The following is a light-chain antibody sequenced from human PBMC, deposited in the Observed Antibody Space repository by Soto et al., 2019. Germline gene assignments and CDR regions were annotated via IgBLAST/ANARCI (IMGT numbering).Light chain of an antibody. CDR3: KQSYSTLLT. CDR2: AAS. CDR1: QSISSY. V-gene: IGKV1-39*01. J-gene: IGKJ4*01. Sequence: DIQMTQSPSSLSASVGDRVTITCRANQSISSYLNWYQQKPGKAPKLLIYAASSLQSGVPSRFSGSGSGTDFTLTISSLQPEDFATYYCKQSYSTLLTFGGGTKVEIK.